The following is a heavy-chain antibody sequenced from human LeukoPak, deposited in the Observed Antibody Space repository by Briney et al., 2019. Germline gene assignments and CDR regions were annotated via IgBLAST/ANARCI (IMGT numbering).Heavy chain of an antibody. D-gene: IGHD3-9*01. V-gene: IGHV3-7*01. CDR3: ARTNYGILTGPAFDY. CDR2: IKQDGSGK. J-gene: IGHJ4*02. Sequence: HPGGSLRLSCAASGFTFSSYWMSWVRQAPGKGLEWVANIKQDGSGKYYVDSVKGRFTISRDNAKNSLYLQMNSLRAEDTAVYYCARTNYGILTGPAFDYWGQGTLVTVSS. CDR1: GFTFSSYW.